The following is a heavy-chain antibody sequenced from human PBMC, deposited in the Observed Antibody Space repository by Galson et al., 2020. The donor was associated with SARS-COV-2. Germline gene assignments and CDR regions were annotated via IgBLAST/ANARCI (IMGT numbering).Heavy chain of an antibody. Sequence: GGSLRLSCAASAFSFSSNSMNWVRQAPGKGLEWISYINSRGSPTYYAESVKGRFTISRDNAKNSLYLQMNSLRAEDTAVYYCASQISYGRGWGGGGDGWG. J-gene: IGHJ6*01. CDR2: INSRGSPT. V-gene: IGHV3-48*04. CDR1: AFSFSSNS. D-gene: IGHD3-16*01. CDR3: ASQISYGRGWGGGGDG.